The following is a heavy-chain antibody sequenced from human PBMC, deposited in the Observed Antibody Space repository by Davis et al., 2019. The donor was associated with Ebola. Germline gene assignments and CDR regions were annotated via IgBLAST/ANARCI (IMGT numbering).Heavy chain of an antibody. Sequence: GGSLRLSCAASGFTFSSYAMHWVRQAPGKGLEWVAVISYDGSNKYYADSVKGRFTISRDNSKNTLYLQMNSLRDEDTAVYYCARFAAVEDWGQGTLVTVSS. CDR3: ARFAAVED. CDR2: ISYDGSNK. J-gene: IGHJ4*02. D-gene: IGHD4-23*01. CDR1: GFTFSSYA. V-gene: IGHV3-30-3*01.